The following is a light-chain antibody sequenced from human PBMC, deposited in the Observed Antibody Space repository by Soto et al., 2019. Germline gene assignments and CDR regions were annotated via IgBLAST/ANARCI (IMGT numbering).Light chain of an antibody. Sequence: EIVMTQSPATLSVSPGERATLSCRASQSVSIDLAWYQQTPGQAPRLLIYGASTRATGIPVRFSGSGSGTEFTLTISSRQPDDFATYDCQQLRSYPSTFGGGTKVDIK. CDR2: GAS. CDR1: QSVSID. J-gene: IGKJ4*01. V-gene: IGKV3-15*01. CDR3: QQLRSYPST.